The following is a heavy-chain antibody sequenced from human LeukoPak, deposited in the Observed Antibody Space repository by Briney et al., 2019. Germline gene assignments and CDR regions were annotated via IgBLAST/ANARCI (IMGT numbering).Heavy chain of an antibody. V-gene: IGHV3-74*01. D-gene: IGHD3-16*02. CDR3: VRNSEEYVRGSYRYADAFDI. CDR2: INSDGSST. J-gene: IGHJ3*02. Sequence: PGVSLRLSCVASGFTLRSYWMHWVRQVPGKGLMCVSRINSDGSSTDYADSVKGRFTISRDNAKNTLFLQMSSLRAEDTAMYYCVRNSEEYVRGSYRYADAFDIWGQGTMLTVSS. CDR1: GFTLRSYW.